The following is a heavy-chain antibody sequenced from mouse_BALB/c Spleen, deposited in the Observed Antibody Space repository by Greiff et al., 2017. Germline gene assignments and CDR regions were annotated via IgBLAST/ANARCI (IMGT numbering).Heavy chain of an antibody. CDR1: GFTFSSFG. J-gene: IGHJ2*01. D-gene: IGHD1-1*01. Sequence: EVKLVESGGGLVQPGGSRKLSCAASGFTFSSFGMHWVRQAPEKGLEWVAYISSGSSTIYYADTVKGRFTISRDNPKNTLFLQMTSLRSEDTAMYYCARGGITTGLFDYWGQGTTLTVSS. CDR3: ARGGITTGLFDY. CDR2: ISSGSSTI. V-gene: IGHV5-17*02.